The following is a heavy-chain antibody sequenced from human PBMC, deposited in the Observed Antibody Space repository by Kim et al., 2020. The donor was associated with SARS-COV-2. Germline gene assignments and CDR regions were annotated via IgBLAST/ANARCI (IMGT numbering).Heavy chain of an antibody. CDR2: INSNGGNT. CDR1: GFTFSSYA. CDR3: VQGGSGNCYSTLDN. V-gene: IGHV3-23*01. J-gene: IGHJ4*02. Sequence: GGSLRLSCAASGFTFSSYAMTWVRQAPGKGLEWVSVINSNGGNTYYADSVKGRFTISRDNSKNTLYLQMNSLRAEDTAIYYCVQGGSGNCYSTLDNWGQGTLVTVSS. D-gene: IGHD2-2*02.